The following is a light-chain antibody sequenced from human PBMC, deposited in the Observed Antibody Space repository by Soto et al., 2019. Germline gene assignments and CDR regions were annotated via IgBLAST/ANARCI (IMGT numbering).Light chain of an antibody. V-gene: IGLV2-11*01. CDR3: CSYAGSYD. J-gene: IGLJ1*01. Sequence: QSALTQPRSVSGSPGQSVTISCTGTSSDAGGYNYVSWYQQHPGKAPKLMIYDVSKRPSGVPDRFSGSKSGNTASLTISGLQAEDEADYYCCSYAGSYDFGTGTKVTVL. CDR1: SSDAGGYNY. CDR2: DVS.